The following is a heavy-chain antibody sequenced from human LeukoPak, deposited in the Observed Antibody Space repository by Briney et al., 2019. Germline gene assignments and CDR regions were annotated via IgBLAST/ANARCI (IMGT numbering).Heavy chain of an antibody. CDR2: IYTSGST. J-gene: IGHJ6*03. CDR1: GGSISSYY. CDR3: ARVTMTTVTSYYYYYYMDV. V-gene: IGHV4-4*07. Sequence: SETLSLTCTVSGGSISSYYWSWIRQPAGKGLEWIGRIYTSGSTNYNPSLKSRVTMSVDTAKNQFSLKLSSVTAADTAVYYCARVTMTTVTSYYYYYYMDVRGKGTTVTVSS. D-gene: IGHD4-17*01.